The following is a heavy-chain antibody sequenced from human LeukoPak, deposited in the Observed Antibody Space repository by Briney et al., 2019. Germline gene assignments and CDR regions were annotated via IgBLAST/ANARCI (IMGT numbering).Heavy chain of an antibody. CDR2: IIPIFGSA. V-gene: IGHV1-69*05. Sequence: SVKVSCKASGGTFSSYTIDWVRQAPGQGLEWMGGIIPIFGSANYAQKLQGRVTMTTDTSTSTAYMELRSLRSDDTAVYYCARDSQYCSSTSCFPNDYWGQGTLVTVSS. J-gene: IGHJ4*02. CDR1: GGTFSSYT. D-gene: IGHD2-2*01. CDR3: ARDSQYCSSTSCFPNDY.